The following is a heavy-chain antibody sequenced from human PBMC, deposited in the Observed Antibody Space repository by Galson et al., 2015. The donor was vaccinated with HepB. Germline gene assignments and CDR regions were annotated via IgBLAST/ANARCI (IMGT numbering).Heavy chain of an antibody. CDR2: IIPIFGTA. J-gene: IGHJ5*02. D-gene: IGHD3-3*01. CDR1: GGTFSSYA. CDR3: AREGRDYDFWSGHSDNWFDP. V-gene: IGHV1-69*13. Sequence: SVKVSCKASGGTFSSYAISWVRQAPGQGLEWMGGIIPIFGTANYAQKFQGRVTITADESTSTAYMELSSLRSEDTAVYYCAREGRDYDFWSGHSDNWFDPWGQGTLVTVSS.